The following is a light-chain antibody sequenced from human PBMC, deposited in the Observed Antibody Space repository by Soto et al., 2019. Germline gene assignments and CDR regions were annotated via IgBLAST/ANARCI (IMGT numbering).Light chain of an antibody. CDR2: DVS. CDR1: QNIGRW. Sequence: DIQMTQSPSSLSASVGDRVTITCRASQNIGRWLAWYQQKPGKAPKLMIYDVSTLISGVPSRFSGSGSGTELTLTIISLQPDDFTTYYCQQYNLHSPATFGPGTLVDIK. J-gene: IGKJ1*01. V-gene: IGKV1-5*01. CDR3: QQYNLHSPAT.